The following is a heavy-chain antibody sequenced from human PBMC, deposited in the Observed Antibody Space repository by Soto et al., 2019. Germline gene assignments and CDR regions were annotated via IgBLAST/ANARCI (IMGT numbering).Heavy chain of an antibody. V-gene: IGHV4-59*01. CDR2: MYNSGST. CDR1: GGSIRSYY. Sequence: QVQLQESGPGLVKPSETLSLTCTASGGSIRSYYWSWIRQPPGKGLEWIGYMYNSGSTNYNPYLKSRVTISVDTSKNQFSLNLRSVTAADTAVYYCARSGYSSSWSYWGQGTLVTVSS. D-gene: IGHD6-13*01. J-gene: IGHJ4*02. CDR3: ARSGYSSSWSY.